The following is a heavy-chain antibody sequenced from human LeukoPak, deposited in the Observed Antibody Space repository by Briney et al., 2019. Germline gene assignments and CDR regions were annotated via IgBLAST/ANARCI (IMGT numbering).Heavy chain of an antibody. CDR1: GYTFTGNY. J-gene: IGHJ4*02. D-gene: IGHD4-23*01. CDR2: INPNSGGT. V-gene: IGHV1-2*02. Sequence: ASVKVSCKASGYTFTGNYMHWVRQAPGQGLEWMGWINPNSGGTKYVQKFQGRITMTRDTSISTAYMELSSLRSDDTAVYYCAGDPSSTTMVNPGGAFGYWGQGTLVTVSS. CDR3: AGDPSSTTMVNPGGAFGY.